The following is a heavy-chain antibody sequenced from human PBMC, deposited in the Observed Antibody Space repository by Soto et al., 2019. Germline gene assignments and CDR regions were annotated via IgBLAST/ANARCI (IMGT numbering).Heavy chain of an antibody. CDR1: GGSISSSSYY. Sequence: SETLSLTCTVSGGSISSSSYYWGWIRQPPGKGLEWIGSIYYSGSTYYNPSLKSRVTISVDTSKNQFSLKLSSVTAADTAVYYCARHRELAVAGIGPFDYCGQGPLVTVSS. CDR2: IYYSGST. D-gene: IGHD6-19*01. CDR3: ARHRELAVAGIGPFDY. V-gene: IGHV4-39*01. J-gene: IGHJ4*02.